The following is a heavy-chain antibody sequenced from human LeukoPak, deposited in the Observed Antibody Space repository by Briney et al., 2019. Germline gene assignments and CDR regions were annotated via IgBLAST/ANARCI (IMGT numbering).Heavy chain of an antibody. Sequence: ASVKVSCKASGYTFTSYGISWVRQAPGQGLEWMGWINPNSGGTNYAQKFQGRVTMTRDTSISTAYMELSRLRSDDTAVYYCARDFDAFDIWGQGTMVTVSS. CDR2: INPNSGGT. J-gene: IGHJ3*02. CDR1: GYTFTSYG. V-gene: IGHV1-2*02. CDR3: ARDFDAFDI.